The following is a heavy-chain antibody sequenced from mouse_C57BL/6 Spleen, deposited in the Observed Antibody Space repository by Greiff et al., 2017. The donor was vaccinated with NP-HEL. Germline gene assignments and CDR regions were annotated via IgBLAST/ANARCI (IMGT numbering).Heavy chain of an antibody. CDR2: ISYDGSN. CDR3: AGNYGYDSAWFAY. Sequence: ESGPGLVKPSQSLSLTCSVTGYSITSGYYWNWIRQFPGNKLEWMGYISYDGSNNYNPSLKNRISITRDTSKNQFFLKLNSVTTEDTATYYCAGNYGYDSAWFAYWGQGTLVTVSA. J-gene: IGHJ3*01. CDR1: GYSITSGYY. V-gene: IGHV3-6*01. D-gene: IGHD2-2*01.